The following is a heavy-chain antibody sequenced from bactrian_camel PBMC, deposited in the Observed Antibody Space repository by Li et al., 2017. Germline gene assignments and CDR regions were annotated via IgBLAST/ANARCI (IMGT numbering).Heavy chain of an antibody. CDR2: MSTTYNT. Sequence: HVQLVESGGGSVQAGGSMTLSCTASRYLRRMGWFRQAPGKEREGVATMSTTYNTQYAAAVKGRFTISRDTAKNTLALQMSDLKVEDTGKYYCARRGVCTEYSWWKDEHTSYGQGTQVTVS. CDR1: RYLRR. D-gene: IGHD2*01. J-gene: IGHJ4*01. V-gene: IGHV3S53*01.